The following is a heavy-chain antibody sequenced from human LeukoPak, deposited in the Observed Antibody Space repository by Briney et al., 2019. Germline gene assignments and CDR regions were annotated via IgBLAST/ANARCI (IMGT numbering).Heavy chain of an antibody. CDR1: GFTLSSYV. CDR2: IYTGGNT. CDR3: ARGDDSGYYDYFDY. D-gene: IGHD3-22*01. V-gene: IGHV3-53*01. J-gene: IGHJ4*02. Sequence: GGSLRLSCAASGFTLSSYVMSWVRQAPGKGLEWVSTIYTGGNTYYAASVKGRFTISRDFSKNTVFLHMNSLRAEDTAMYYCARGDDSGYYDYFDYWGQGALVTVSS.